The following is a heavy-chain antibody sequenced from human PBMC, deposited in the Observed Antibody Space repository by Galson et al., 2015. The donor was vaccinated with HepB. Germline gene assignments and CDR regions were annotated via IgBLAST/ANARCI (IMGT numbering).Heavy chain of an antibody. V-gene: IGHV4-39*01. CDR1: GGSISSSSYY. CDR3: ASESRSMYYFDY. D-gene: IGHD2-8*01. Sequence: SETLSLTCTVSGGSISSSSYYWGWIRQPPGKGLEWIGSIYYSGSTYYNPSLKSRVTISVDTSKNQFSLKLSSVTAADTAVYYCASESRSMYYFDYWGQGTLVTVSS. CDR2: IYYSGST. J-gene: IGHJ4*02.